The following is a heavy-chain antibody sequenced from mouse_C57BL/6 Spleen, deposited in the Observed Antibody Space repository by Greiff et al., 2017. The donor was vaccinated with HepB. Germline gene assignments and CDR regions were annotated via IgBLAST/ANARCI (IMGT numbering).Heavy chain of an antibody. V-gene: IGHV3-6*01. CDR2: ISYDGSN. J-gene: IGHJ2*01. CDR3: ARDGLPYYFDY. CDR1: GYSITSGYY. Sequence: VQLVESGPGLVKPSQSLSLTCSVTGYSITSGYYWNWIRQFPGNKLEWMGYISYDGSNNYNPSLKNRISITRDTSKNQFFLKLNSVTTEDTATYYCARDGLPYYFDYWGQGTTLTVSS.